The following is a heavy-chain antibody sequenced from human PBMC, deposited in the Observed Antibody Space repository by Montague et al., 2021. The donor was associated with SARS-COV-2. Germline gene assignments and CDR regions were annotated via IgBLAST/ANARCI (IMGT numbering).Heavy chain of an antibody. CDR2: IRGDGDKT. Sequence: SRSLSCAASGFSFDTYGMSWVRQAPGQGLEWVSSIRGDGDKTYYSGSVKGRFTISRDTSSNTLNLQMNSLRAEDTAIYFCAKQRGPATTTFDYWGQGTLVTVSS. J-gene: IGHJ4*02. CDR3: AKQRGPATTTFDY. D-gene: IGHD1/OR15-1a*01. V-gene: IGHV3-23*01. CDR1: GFSFDTYG.